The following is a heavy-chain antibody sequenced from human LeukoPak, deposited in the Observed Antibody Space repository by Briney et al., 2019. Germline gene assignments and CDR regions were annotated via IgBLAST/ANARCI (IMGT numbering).Heavy chain of an antibody. D-gene: IGHD3-22*01. CDR1: GFSFSGHW. J-gene: IGHJ4*02. Sequence: GGSLRLSCIASGFSFSGHWMHWARQLPGKGLVWVSRISPTGSTTSYADSVKGRFTISRDNAKNSLYLQMNSLRAEDTAVYYCAREPPLSFYYDSSGHYPFDYWGQGTLVTVSS. CDR3: AREPPLSFYYDSSGHYPFDY. V-gene: IGHV3-74*01. CDR2: ISPTGSTT.